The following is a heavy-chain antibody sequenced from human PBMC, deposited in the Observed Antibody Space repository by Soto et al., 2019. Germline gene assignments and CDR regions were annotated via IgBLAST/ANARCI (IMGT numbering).Heavy chain of an antibody. CDR3: AKLGGGYIFGPYLDY. CDR2: INTGNGNT. D-gene: IGHD5-18*01. J-gene: IGHJ4*02. CDR1: GYTFTLYT. V-gene: IGHV1-3*04. Sequence: QVQIVQSGAEVKKPGASVKVSCKTSGYTFTLYTIHWVRQAPGQRLEWMGWINTGNGNTKYSQRFQGRVTMSRDTSASTAYMELSSLTSEDTAVYCCAKLGGGYIFGPYLDYWGQGTLVTVSS.